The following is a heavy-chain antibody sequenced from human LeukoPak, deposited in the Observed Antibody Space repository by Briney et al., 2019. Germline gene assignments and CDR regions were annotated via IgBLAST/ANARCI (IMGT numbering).Heavy chain of an antibody. CDR1: GFTFDDYA. CDR3: AKGTGIVVVVAAVDY. D-gene: IGHD2-15*01. V-gene: IGHV3-9*01. J-gene: IGHJ4*02. Sequence: GGSLRLSCAASGFTFDDYAMHWVRRAPGKGLEWVSGISWNSGSIGYADSVKGRFTISRDNAKNSLYLQMHSLRAEDTALYYCAKGTGIVVVVAAVDYWGQGTLVTVSS. CDR2: ISWNSGSI.